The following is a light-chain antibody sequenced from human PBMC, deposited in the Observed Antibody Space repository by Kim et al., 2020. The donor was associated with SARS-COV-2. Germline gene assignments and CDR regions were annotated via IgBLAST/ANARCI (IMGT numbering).Light chain of an antibody. V-gene: IGLV3-21*04. Sequence: SYELTQPPSVSVAPGKTARITCGGNNIGSKSVHWYQQKPGQAPVLVIYYDSDRPSGMPERFSGSNSGNRATLTISRDEAGDEADYYCQVWDSSSDHPVFGGGTKLTVL. J-gene: IGLJ3*02. CDR2: YDS. CDR1: NIGSKS. CDR3: QVWDSSSDHPV.